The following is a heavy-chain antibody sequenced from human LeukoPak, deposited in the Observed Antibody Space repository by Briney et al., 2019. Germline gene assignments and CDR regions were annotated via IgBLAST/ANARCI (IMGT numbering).Heavy chain of an antibody. Sequence: PPETLSLTCTVSGGSISSYYWSWIRQPPGKGLEWIGYIYYSGSTNYNPSLRSRVTISVDTSKNQFSLKLNSVTAADTAVYYCARDYGGYYDSSGPLGIWGQGTLVTVSS. CDR1: GGSISSYY. D-gene: IGHD3-22*01. V-gene: IGHV4-59*01. J-gene: IGHJ4*02. CDR2: IYYSGST. CDR3: ARDYGGYYDSSGPLGI.